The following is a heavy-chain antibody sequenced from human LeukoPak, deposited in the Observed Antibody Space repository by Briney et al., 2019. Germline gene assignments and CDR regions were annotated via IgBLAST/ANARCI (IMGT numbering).Heavy chain of an antibody. Sequence: GGSLRLSCVVSGFTFSSYAMSWVRQAPGKGLEWVSGISGSGASTYYADSVKGRFTISRDSSKNTLYLQMNSLRAEDTAVYYCARDFPYYYDSSSYLGAFDIWGQGTVVTVSS. CDR2: ISGSGAST. V-gene: IGHV3-23*01. CDR1: GFTFSSYA. D-gene: IGHD3-22*01. J-gene: IGHJ3*02. CDR3: ARDFPYYYDSSSYLGAFDI.